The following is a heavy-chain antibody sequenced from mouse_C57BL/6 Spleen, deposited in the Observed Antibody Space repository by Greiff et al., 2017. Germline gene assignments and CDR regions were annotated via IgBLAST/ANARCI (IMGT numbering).Heavy chain of an antibody. CDR3: ARGGGSTSYWYFDV. D-gene: IGHD1-1*01. Sequence: QVQLQQSGAELVRPGASVKLSCKASGYTFTDYYINWVKQRPGQGLEWIARIYPGSGNTYYNEKFKGKATLTAEKSSSTAYMQLSSLTSEDSAVYFCARGGGSTSYWYFDVWGTGTTVTVS. CDR1: GYTFTDYY. CDR2: IYPGSGNT. V-gene: IGHV1-76*01. J-gene: IGHJ1*03.